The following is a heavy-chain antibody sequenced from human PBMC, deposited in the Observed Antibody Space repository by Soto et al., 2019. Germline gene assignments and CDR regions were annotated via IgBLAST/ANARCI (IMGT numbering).Heavy chain of an antibody. J-gene: IGHJ4*02. CDR2: ISSSSSYI. CDR3: ARAPLIAVADALAY. V-gene: IGHV3-21*01. CDR1: GFTFSSYS. Sequence: GGSLRLSCAASGFTFSSYSMNWVRQAPGKGLEWVSSISSSSSYIYYADSVKGRFTISRDNAKNSLYLQMNSLRAEDTAVYYCARAPLIAVADALAYWGQGTLVTVSS. D-gene: IGHD6-19*01.